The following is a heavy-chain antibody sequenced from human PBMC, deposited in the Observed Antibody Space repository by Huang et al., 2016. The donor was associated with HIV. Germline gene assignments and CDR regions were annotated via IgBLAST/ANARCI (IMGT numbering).Heavy chain of an antibody. CDR3: ATGFYVFFDF. CDR1: EYTLTDLS. V-gene: IGHV1-24*01. J-gene: IGHJ4*02. Sequence: QVKLVQSRAEVKKPVASVKVSCKVAEYTLTDLSIQWVRQHPGKGREWIGSFAPEMGETIYAHKFQGIVTMTEYTSTETAFMELSGLRPGDTAIYYCATGFYVFFDFWGQGALVIISS. D-gene: IGHD3-16*01. CDR2: FAPEMGET.